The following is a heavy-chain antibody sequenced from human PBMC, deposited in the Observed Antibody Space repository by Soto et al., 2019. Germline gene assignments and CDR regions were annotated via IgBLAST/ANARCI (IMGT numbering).Heavy chain of an antibody. CDR3: EIELRLSNQFEH. D-gene: IGHD3-10*01. CDR1: GYTLTELS. J-gene: IGHJ4*02. V-gene: IGHV1-24*01. CDR2: FDLENGET. Sequence: ASVKVSCKVSGYTLTELSIHWVRQAPGEGLEWMGGFDLENGETIYAQRFQGRVTMTEESSADTPYMELSSLRSEDTAVYYCEIELRLSNQFEHWGQGPMVTVS.